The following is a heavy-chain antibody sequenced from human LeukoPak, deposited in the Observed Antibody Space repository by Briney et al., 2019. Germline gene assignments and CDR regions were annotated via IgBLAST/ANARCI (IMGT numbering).Heavy chain of an antibody. CDR3: ATLRITGTSYFDY. J-gene: IGHJ4*02. CDR1: RFTFSSYA. V-gene: IGHV3-30*01. D-gene: IGHD1-20*01. Sequence: GRSLRLSCAASRFTFSSYAMHGVGEAPGKGLGWVAVISYDGSNKYYADSVKGRFTISRDNSKNTLYLQMNSLRAEDTAVYYCATLRITGTSYFDYWGQGTLVTVSS. CDR2: ISYDGSNK.